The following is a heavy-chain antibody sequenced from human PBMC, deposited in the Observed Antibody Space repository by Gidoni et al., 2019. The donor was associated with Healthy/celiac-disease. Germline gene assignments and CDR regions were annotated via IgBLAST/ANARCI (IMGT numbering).Heavy chain of an antibody. CDR1: GYTFTSYG. Sequence: QVQLVQSGAEVKKPGASVKVSCKASGYTFTSYGLSWVRQAPGQGLEWMGWISAYNGNTNYAQKLQGRVTMTTDTSTSTAYMELRSLRSDDTAVYYCARDLRYCSSTSCYTLGLGYWGQGTLVTVSS. CDR3: ARDLRYCSSTSCYTLGLGY. CDR2: ISAYNGNT. V-gene: IGHV1-18*01. J-gene: IGHJ4*02. D-gene: IGHD2-2*02.